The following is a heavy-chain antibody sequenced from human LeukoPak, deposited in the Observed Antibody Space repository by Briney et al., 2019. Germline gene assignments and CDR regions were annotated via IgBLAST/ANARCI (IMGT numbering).Heavy chain of an antibody. Sequence: GGSLRLSCAASGFTFSSYWMSWVRQAPGKGLEWVANIKQDGSEKYYVDSVKGRFTISRDNAKNSLYLQMNSLKTEDTAVYYCTTFTVPADYWGQGTLVTVSS. CDR1: GFTFSSYW. D-gene: IGHD1-14*01. J-gene: IGHJ4*02. CDR2: IKQDGSEK. CDR3: TTFTVPADY. V-gene: IGHV3-7*03.